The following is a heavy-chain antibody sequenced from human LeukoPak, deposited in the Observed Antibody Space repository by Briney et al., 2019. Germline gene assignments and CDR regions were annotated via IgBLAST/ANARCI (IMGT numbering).Heavy chain of an antibody. Sequence: GGSLRLSCAASGFTFSSYWMHWVRQAPGKGLVWVSRISSDGSRISYADSVKGRFTISRDDAKKTLDLQMNSLRAEDTAVYFCARDNGRNGFDIWGQGTIVTVSS. CDR3: ARDNGRNGFDI. J-gene: IGHJ3*02. CDR1: GFTFSSYW. V-gene: IGHV3-74*01. CDR2: ISSDGSRI.